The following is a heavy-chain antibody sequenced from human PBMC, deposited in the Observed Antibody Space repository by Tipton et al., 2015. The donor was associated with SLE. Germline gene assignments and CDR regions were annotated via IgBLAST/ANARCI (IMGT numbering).Heavy chain of an antibody. V-gene: IGHV4-61*08. D-gene: IGHD3-22*01. Sequence: LRLSCTVSGGSIRSDDHYWTWIRQPPGKGLEWIGYVYYSGTTNYNPSLKSRVTISVDTSKNQFSLKLSSVTAADTAVYYCARDSSGGYNWFDPWGQGTLVTVSS. CDR2: VYYSGTT. CDR3: ARDSSGGYNWFDP. J-gene: IGHJ5*02. CDR1: GGSIRSDDHY.